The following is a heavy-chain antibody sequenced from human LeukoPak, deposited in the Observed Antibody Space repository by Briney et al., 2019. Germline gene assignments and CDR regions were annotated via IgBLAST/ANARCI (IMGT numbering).Heavy chain of an antibody. Sequence: ASVKVSCKASGYSFTGYYMHWVRQAPGQGLEWMGWINPYSGGTNYAQKFQGRVTMTRDTSISTAYMELSRLRSDDTAVHYCVRDRTKYCSSTSCPLDYWGQGTLVTVSS. J-gene: IGHJ4*02. CDR3: VRDRTKYCSSTSCPLDY. CDR1: GYSFTGYY. D-gene: IGHD2-2*01. V-gene: IGHV1-2*02. CDR2: INPYSGGT.